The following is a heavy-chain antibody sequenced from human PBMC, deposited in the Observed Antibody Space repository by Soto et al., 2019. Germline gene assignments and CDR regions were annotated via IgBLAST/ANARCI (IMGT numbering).Heavy chain of an antibody. V-gene: IGHV5-51*01. CDR1: GYSFTSYW. CDR2: IYPGDSDT. CDR3: ARFVLAAAGTSEVFDY. J-gene: IGHJ4*02. Sequence: GESLKISCKGSGYSFTSYWIGWVRQMPGKGLEWMGIIYPGDSDTRYSPSFEGQVTISADKSISTAYLQWSSLKASDTAMYYCARFVLAAAGTSEVFDYWGQGTLVTVSS. D-gene: IGHD6-13*01.